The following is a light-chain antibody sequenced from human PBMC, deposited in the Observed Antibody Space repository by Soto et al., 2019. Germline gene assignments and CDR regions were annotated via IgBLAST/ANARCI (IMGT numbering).Light chain of an antibody. J-gene: IGKJ3*01. V-gene: IGKV3-11*01. Sequence: PGERATLSCRASQSVRSSLAWDQQTPGQAPRLLLYDASNRATGIPARFSGSGSGADFTLTISSLEPEDFAVYYCQKRSYWNTAVNLGNGTKVDIK. CDR1: QSVRSS. CDR3: QKRSYWNTAVN. CDR2: DAS.